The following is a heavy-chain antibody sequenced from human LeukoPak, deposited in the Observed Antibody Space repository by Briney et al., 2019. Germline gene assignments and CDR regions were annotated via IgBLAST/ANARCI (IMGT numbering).Heavy chain of an antibody. CDR2: ISYDGSNK. D-gene: IGHD2/OR15-2a*01. Sequence: GGSLRLSCAASGFTFSSYGMYWVRQAPGKGLEWVAIISYDGSNKYYGDSVKGRFTISRDNSKNTLYLQMNSLRAEGTAVYYCAKDSQKTISRNNWFDPWGQGTLVTVSS. CDR1: GFTFSSYG. CDR3: AKDSQKTISRNNWFDP. V-gene: IGHV3-30*18. J-gene: IGHJ5*02.